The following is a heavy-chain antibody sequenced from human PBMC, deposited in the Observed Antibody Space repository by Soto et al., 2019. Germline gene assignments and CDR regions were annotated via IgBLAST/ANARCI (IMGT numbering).Heavy chain of an antibody. CDR1: GCDFRFFG. J-gene: IGHJ4*02. D-gene: IGHD1-1*01. CDR2: ISGDSSYDGNA. CDR3: ARERVSKSLERLDFDG. V-gene: IGHV1-18*01. Sequence: KVACKVSGCDFRFFGLICGRHSPGQGFEWLGFISGDSSYDGNATYARKFQCRLFLTIDTSTRTGYMELRGLTSDDTAVYLCARERVSKSLERLDFDGWGQGTLVTVS.